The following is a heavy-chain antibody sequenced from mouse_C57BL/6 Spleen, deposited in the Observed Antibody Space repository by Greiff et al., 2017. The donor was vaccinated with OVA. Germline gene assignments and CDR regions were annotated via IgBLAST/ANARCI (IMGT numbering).Heavy chain of an antibody. CDR3: ARVYDYDGTYYFDY. Sequence: EVMLVESGGDLVKPGGSLKLSCAASGFTFSSYGMSWVRQTPDKRLEWVATISSGGSYTYYPDSVKGRFTISRDNAKNTLYLQMSSLKSEDTAMYYCARVYDYDGTYYFDYWGQGTTLTVSS. D-gene: IGHD2-4*01. CDR2: ISSGGSYT. J-gene: IGHJ2*01. CDR1: GFTFSSYG. V-gene: IGHV5-6*02.